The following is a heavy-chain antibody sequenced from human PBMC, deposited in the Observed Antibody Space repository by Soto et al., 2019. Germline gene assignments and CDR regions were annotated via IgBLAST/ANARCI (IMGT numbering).Heavy chain of an antibody. Sequence: EASVKVSCTASGYTFTRSGISWVRQAPGQGLEWMGWISTYNGDTNYAQTFQGRVTMTTDTSTSTVHMEVRSLRSDDTAVYYCAREGVAPYYYYGMDVWGQGTPVTVSS. CDR1: GYTFTRSG. CDR3: AREGVAPYYYYGMDV. J-gene: IGHJ6*02. V-gene: IGHV1-18*01. CDR2: ISTYNGDT. D-gene: IGHD5-12*01.